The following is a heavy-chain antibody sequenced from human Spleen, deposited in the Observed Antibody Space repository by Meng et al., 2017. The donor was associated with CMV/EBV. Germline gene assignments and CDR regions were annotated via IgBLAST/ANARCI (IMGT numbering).Heavy chain of an antibody. Sequence: GGSLRLSCAASGFTFSNYAMHWVRQAPGKGLEGVAFIRYDGNYKYYADSVKGRFTISRDNSKNTLYLQMNSLRAEDTAVYYCAKGDGSSWYILDSWGQGTLVTVSS. J-gene: IGHJ4*02. CDR3: AKGDGSSWYILDS. CDR1: GFTFSNYA. V-gene: IGHV3-30*02. CDR2: IRYDGNYK. D-gene: IGHD6-13*01.